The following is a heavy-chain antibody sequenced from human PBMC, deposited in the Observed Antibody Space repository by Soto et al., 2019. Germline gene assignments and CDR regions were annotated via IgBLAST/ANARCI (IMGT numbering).Heavy chain of an antibody. V-gene: IGHV1-18*01. D-gene: IGHD5-12*01. CDR2: VSSYNGNT. J-gene: IGHJ4*02. CDR3: ATLGDSGYEVY. CDR1: GYTFTSFG. Sequence: ASVKVSCQASGYTFTSFGFSWVRQAPGQGLEWMGWVSSYNGNTNFTQRLQGRVSMTTDTSTGTAYMELRSLKSDDTAIYYCATLGDSGYEVYWGRGSLVTVSS.